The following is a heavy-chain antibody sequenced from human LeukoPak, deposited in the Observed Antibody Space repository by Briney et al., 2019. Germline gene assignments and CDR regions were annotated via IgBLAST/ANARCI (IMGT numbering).Heavy chain of an antibody. CDR1: GGSISSYY. CDR3: ARDTYDSSGYPYYYMDV. Sequence: SETLSLTCTVSGGSISSYYWSWIRQPPGKGLEWIGYIYYSGGTNYNPSLKSRVTISVDTSKNQFSLKLGSVTAADTAVYYCARDTYDSSGYPYYYMDVWGKGTTVTVSS. J-gene: IGHJ6*03. D-gene: IGHD3-22*01. V-gene: IGHV4-59*01. CDR2: IYYSGGT.